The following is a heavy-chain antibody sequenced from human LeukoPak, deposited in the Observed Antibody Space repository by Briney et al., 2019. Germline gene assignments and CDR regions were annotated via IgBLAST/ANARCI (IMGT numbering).Heavy chain of an antibody. J-gene: IGHJ4*02. V-gene: IGHV1-8*01. Sequence: ASVKVSCKASGYTFTSYDINWVRQATGQGLEWMGWMNPNSGNTGYAQKFQGRVTMTRNTSISTAYMELSSLRSEDTAVYYCARGGYYYDSSGYYPTVNYWGQGTLVTVSS. D-gene: IGHD3-22*01. CDR2: MNPNSGNT. CDR1: GYTFTSYD. CDR3: ARGGYYYDSSGYYPTVNY.